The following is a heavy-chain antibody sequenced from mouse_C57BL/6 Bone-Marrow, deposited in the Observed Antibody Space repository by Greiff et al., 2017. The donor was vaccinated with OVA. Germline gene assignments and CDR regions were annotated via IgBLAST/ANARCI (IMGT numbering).Heavy chain of an antibody. CDR3: AIHYYYGSRWYFDV. D-gene: IGHD1-1*01. CDR2: IHPSDSDT. V-gene: IGHV1-74*01. Sequence: QVQLQQPGAELVKPGASVKVSCKASGYTFTSYWMHWVKQRPGQGLEWIGRIHPSDSDTNYNQKFKGKATLTVDKSSSPAYMQLSSLTSEDSAVYYCAIHYYYGSRWYFDVWGTGTTVTVSS. J-gene: IGHJ1*03. CDR1: GYTFTSYW.